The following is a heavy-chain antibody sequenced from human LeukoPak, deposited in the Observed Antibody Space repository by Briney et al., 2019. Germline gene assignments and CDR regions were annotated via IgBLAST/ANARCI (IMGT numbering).Heavy chain of an antibody. CDR1: GFTFSNYA. CDR3: ARALGASYSGSYFFDY. Sequence: PGGSLRLSCAASGFTFSNYAVYWVRQAPGKGLEWVSSISGSSGYIYYADSVKGRFTISRDNAKNSLYLQMNSLRAEDTAVYYCARALGASYSGSYFFDYWGQGTLVTVSS. J-gene: IGHJ4*02. CDR2: ISGSSGYI. D-gene: IGHD1-26*01. V-gene: IGHV3-21*01.